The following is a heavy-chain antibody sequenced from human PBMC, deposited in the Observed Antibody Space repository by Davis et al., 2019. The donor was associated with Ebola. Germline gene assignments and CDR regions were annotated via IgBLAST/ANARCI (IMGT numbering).Heavy chain of an antibody. D-gene: IGHD5-12*01. CDR2: ISYDGSNK. V-gene: IGHV3-30-3*01. Sequence: PGGSLRLSCAASGFTFSSYAMHWVRQAPGKGLEWVAVISYDGSNKYYADSVKGRFTISSDNSKNKLYLQMNSLRAEDTAVYYCAKGPIASGLANWFDPWGQGSLVTVSS. CDR1: GFTFSSYA. CDR3: AKGPIASGLANWFDP. J-gene: IGHJ5*02.